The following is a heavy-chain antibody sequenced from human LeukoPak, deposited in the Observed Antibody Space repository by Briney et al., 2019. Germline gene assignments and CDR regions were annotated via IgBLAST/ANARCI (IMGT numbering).Heavy chain of an antibody. V-gene: IGHV1-2*02. D-gene: IGHD6-19*01. CDR2: INPNSGGT. Sequence: ASVKVSCKASGYTFTSYGISWVRQAPGQGLEWMGWINPNSGGTNYAQKFQGRVTMTRDTSISTAYMELSRLRSDDTAVYYCARDSSGWYTDFDYWGQGTLVTVSS. CDR1: GYTFTSYG. CDR3: ARDSSGWYTDFDY. J-gene: IGHJ4*02.